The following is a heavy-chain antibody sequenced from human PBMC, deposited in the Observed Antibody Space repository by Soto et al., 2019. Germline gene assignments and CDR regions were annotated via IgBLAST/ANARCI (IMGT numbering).Heavy chain of an antibody. Sequence: AAVKVSCKASGYTFTSYGISWVLQAPGRGLECMGWISAYNGNTNYAQKLQGRVKMTTDTSTSTAYMELRSLRSDDTAVYYCARARNWGTTPLSLGYWGQGTLVTVSS. CDR3: ARARNWGTTPLSLGY. D-gene: IGHD7-27*01. J-gene: IGHJ4*02. CDR1: GYTFTSYG. CDR2: ISAYNGNT. V-gene: IGHV1-18*01.